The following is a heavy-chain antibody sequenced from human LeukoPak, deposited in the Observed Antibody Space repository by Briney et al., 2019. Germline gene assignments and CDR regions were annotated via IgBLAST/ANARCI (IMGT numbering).Heavy chain of an antibody. J-gene: IGHJ3*02. D-gene: IGHD4-17*01. V-gene: IGHV3-23*01. CDR2: ISGGGGST. Sequence: GGSLRLSCAASGFTFTSYAVSWVRQAPGKGLEWVSGISGGGGSTYYADSVKGRFTISRDNSKNTLYLQMNSLRAEDTAVYYCAKDLRTTVTTDDAFDIWGQGTMVTVSS. CDR1: GFTFTSYA. CDR3: AKDLRTTVTTDDAFDI.